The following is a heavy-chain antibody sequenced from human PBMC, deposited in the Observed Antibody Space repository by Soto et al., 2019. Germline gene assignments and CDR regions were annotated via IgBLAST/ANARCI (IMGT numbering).Heavy chain of an antibody. CDR3: VRDVYPLTTPGGPDY. Sequence: QVQLVQSGAEVMKPGASVKVSCKASGYTFTTNGISWVRQAPGQGLEWMGWISPDNGNTNYVEKFQGRVTMITDTPTSTAYMELRSLRSDGTAVYYCVRDVYPLTTPGGPDYWGQGTLVTVSS. J-gene: IGHJ4*02. CDR1: GYTFTTNG. CDR2: ISPDNGNT. V-gene: IGHV1-18*01. D-gene: IGHD3-16*01.